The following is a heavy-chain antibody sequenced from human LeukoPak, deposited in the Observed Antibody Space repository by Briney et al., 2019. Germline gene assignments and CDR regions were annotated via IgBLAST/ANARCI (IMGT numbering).Heavy chain of an antibody. CDR2: INHSGST. CDR1: GGSFSGYY. V-gene: IGHV4-34*01. D-gene: IGHD6-19*01. J-gene: IGHJ4*02. CDR3: ARLAVAGRRHGD. Sequence: SETLSLTCAVYGGSFSGYYWSWIRQPPGKGLEWIGEINHSGSTNYNPSLKSRVTISVDTSKNQFSPKLSSVTAADTAVYYCARLAVAGRRHGDWGQGTLVTVSS.